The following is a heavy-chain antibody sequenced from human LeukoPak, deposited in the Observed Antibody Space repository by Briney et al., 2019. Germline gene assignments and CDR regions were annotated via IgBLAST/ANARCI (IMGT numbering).Heavy chain of an antibody. CDR3: ARSSTAARPRFDY. CDR1: GGSISSYY. Sequence: SETLSLTCTISGGSISSYYWSWIRQPPGKGLEWIGYIYYSGSTNYNPSLKSRVTISVDTSKNQFSLKLSSVTAADTAVYYCARSSTAARPRFDYWGQGTLVTVSS. V-gene: IGHV4-59*01. D-gene: IGHD6-6*01. CDR2: IYYSGST. J-gene: IGHJ4*02.